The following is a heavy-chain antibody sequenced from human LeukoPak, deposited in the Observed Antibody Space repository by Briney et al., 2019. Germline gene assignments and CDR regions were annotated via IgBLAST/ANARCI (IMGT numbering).Heavy chain of an antibody. V-gene: IGHV3-23*01. D-gene: IGHD2/OR15-2a*01. CDR2: IFGSGGSA. CDR3: AKSMGYFDY. J-gene: IGHJ4*02. Sequence: GGSLRLSCAASGFTFSSYAMYWVRQAPGKGLEWVSGIFGSGGSAHYADSVKGRFTISRDNSKNTLYLQMNSLRAEDTAVYYCAKSMGYFDYWGQGTLVTVSS. CDR1: GFTFSSYA.